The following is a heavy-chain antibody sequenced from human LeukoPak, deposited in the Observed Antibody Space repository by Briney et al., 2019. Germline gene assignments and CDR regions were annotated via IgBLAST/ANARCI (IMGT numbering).Heavy chain of an antibody. D-gene: IGHD3-22*01. CDR3: ARQSFASGYYQLPSHAFDI. Sequence: SETLSLTCTVSGGSISSYYWSWIRQPPGKGLEWIGYIYYSGSTNYNPSLKSRVTISVDTSKNQFSLKLSSVTAADTAVYYCARQSFASGYYQLPSHAFDIWGQGTMVTVSS. CDR2: IYYSGST. J-gene: IGHJ3*02. V-gene: IGHV4-59*08. CDR1: GGSISSYY.